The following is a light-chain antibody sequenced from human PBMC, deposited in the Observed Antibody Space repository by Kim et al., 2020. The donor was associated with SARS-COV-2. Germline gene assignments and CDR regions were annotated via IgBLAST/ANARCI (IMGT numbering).Light chain of an antibody. CDR2: GHT. J-gene: IGLJ3*02. Sequence: ELTQPPSASGTPGQRVTISCSGSNSNIGTNHVYWYQQFPGAAPKVLIYGHTHRPSGVPDRFSGSKSGTSASRAISGLRSEDEADYICAAWHDSLRAWVFGRGTQLPVL. CDR3: AAWHDSLRAWV. V-gene: IGLV1-47*01. CDR1: NSNIGTNH.